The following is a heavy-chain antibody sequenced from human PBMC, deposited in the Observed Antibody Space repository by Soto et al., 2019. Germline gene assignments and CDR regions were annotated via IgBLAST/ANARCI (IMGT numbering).Heavy chain of an antibody. D-gene: IGHD2-21*01. CDR1: GFTFSSYG. CDR3: AKDYVADPGIWYFDL. V-gene: IGHV3-30*18. CDR2: ISYDGSNK. J-gene: IGHJ2*01. Sequence: ESGGGVVQPGRSLRLSCAASGFTFSSYGMHWVRQAPGKGLEWVAVISYDGSNKYYADSVKGRFTISRDNSKNTLYLQMNSLRAEDTAVYYCAKDYVADPGIWYFDLWGRGTLVTVSS.